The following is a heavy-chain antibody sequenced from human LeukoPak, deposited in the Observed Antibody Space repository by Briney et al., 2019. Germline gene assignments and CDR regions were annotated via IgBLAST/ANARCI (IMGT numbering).Heavy chain of an antibody. CDR3: VRDNRTCCGVAPANIDDS. CDR1: GVIISGDS. V-gene: IGHV3-48*01. Sequence: RGCPRLSCAASGVIISGDSMNSGCEAPRKGLGWIAYISRDSGIKVYADSVRGRFTIARENAKNSLYLQMHSLRAEDTAVYYCVRDNRTCCGVAPANIDDSWGQGPLVTVSS. CDR2: ISRDSGIK. D-gene: IGHD2-15*01. J-gene: IGHJ4*02.